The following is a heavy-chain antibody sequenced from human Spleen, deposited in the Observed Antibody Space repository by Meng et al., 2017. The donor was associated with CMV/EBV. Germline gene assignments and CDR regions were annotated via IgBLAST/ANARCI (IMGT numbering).Heavy chain of an antibody. D-gene: IGHD3-10*01. CDR1: GFIFSDFY. J-gene: IGHJ4*02. Sequence: GGSLRLSCAASGFIFSDFYMTWVRQAPGKGLEWVAYISNSGATVYYADSVQGRFTISRDNAKKSLYLQMNSLRAEDTAVYYCARDRTPVYRYYGSGSPQGYWGQGTLVTVSS. CDR2: ISNSGATV. CDR3: ARDRTPVYRYYGSGSPQGY. V-gene: IGHV3-11*01.